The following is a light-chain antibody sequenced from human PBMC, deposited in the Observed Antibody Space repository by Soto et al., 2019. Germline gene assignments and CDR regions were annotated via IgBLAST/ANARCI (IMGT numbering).Light chain of an antibody. V-gene: IGKV3D-15*01. CDR2: GAS. Sequence: EIVLTQSPATLSLSPVERATLSCRASQSVSSYLAWYQQKPGQAPRLLIYGASSRATGIPDRFSGSGSGTEFTLTISSLQSEDFAVYFCQQYNIWPQTFGQGTKVDIK. CDR3: QQYNIWPQT. J-gene: IGKJ1*01. CDR1: QSVSSY.